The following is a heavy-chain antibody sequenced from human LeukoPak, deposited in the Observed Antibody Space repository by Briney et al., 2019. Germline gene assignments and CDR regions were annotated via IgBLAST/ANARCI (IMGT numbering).Heavy chain of an antibody. CDR1: GFTFDDYA. Sequence: GGSLRLSCAASGFTFDDYAMHWVRQAPGKGLEWVSGISWNSGSIGYADSVKGRFTISRGNAKNSVSLQMNSLRAEDTAIYYCARDKVEGPTKFDSWGQGIRVTVSS. D-gene: IGHD5-24*01. CDR2: ISWNSGSI. J-gene: IGHJ5*01. CDR3: ARDKVEGPTKFDS. V-gene: IGHV3-9*01.